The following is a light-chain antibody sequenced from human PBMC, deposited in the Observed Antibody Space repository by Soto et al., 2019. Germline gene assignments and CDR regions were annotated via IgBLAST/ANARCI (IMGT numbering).Light chain of an antibody. CDR2: EVS. Sequence: QSVLTQPASVSGSPGQSITISCTGTSSDVGGYNYVSWYQQHPGKAPKLMIYEVSNRPSGVSYRFSGSKSGNTASLTISGLQAEDEADYYCSSFTSSSTYVFGNGTMVTVL. J-gene: IGLJ1*01. CDR3: SSFTSSSTYV. V-gene: IGLV2-14*01. CDR1: SSDVGGYNY.